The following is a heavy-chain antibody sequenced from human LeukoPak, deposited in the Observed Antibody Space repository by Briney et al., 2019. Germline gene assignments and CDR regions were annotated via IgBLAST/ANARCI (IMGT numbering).Heavy chain of an antibody. V-gene: IGHV4-39*07. CDR2: IYYSGST. D-gene: IGHD4-11*01. Sequence: SETLSLTCTVSGGSISSSSYYWGWIRQPPGKGLEWIGSIYYSGSTYYNPSLKSRVTISVDTSKNQFSLKLSSVTAADTAVYYCARGLVTTYPVAQNWFDPWGQGTLVTVSS. J-gene: IGHJ5*02. CDR1: GGSISSSSYY. CDR3: ARGLVTTYPVAQNWFDP.